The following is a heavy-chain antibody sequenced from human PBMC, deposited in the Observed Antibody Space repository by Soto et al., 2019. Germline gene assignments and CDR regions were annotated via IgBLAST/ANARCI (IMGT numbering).Heavy chain of an antibody. V-gene: IGHV1-24*01. CDR1: GYTLTESS. CDR3: ARDWAPYYYDSSGPHNDAFDI. J-gene: IGHJ3*02. D-gene: IGHD3-22*01. Sequence: ASVKVSCKVSGYTLTESSMHWVRQAPGKGLEWMGGFDPEDGETIYAQKFQGRVSMTEDTSTGTAYMELRSLRSEDTAVYYCARDWAPYYYDSSGPHNDAFDIWGQGTMVTVSS. CDR2: FDPEDGET.